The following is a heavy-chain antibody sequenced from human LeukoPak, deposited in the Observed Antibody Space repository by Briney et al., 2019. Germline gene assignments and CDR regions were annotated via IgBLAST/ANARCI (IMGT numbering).Heavy chain of an antibody. CDR2: ISSSSTYI. Sequence: PGGSLRLSCAASGLTFSSYGMNWVRQAPGKGLEWVSSISSSSTYIYYADSVKGRFTISRDNAKNSLYLQMNSLSAEDTAVYYCARDLDEYCSSTSCSCDYWGQGTLVTVSS. D-gene: IGHD2-2*01. CDR3: ARDLDEYCSSTSCSCDY. J-gene: IGHJ4*02. V-gene: IGHV3-21*01. CDR1: GLTFSSYG.